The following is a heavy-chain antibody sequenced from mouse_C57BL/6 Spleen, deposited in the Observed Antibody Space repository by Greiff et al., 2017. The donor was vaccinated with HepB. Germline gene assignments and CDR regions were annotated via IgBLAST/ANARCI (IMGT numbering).Heavy chain of an antibody. D-gene: IGHD1-1*01. CDR2: IRNKANGYTT. CDR1: GFTFTDYY. J-gene: IGHJ2*01. Sequence: EVKLVESGGGLVQPGGSLSLSCAASGFTFTDYYMSWVRQPPGKALEWLGFIRNKANGYTTEYSASVKGRFTISRDNSQSILYLQMNALRAEDSATDYCARYMSTVASFDYWGQGTTLTVSS. CDR3: ARYMSTVASFDY. V-gene: IGHV7-3*01.